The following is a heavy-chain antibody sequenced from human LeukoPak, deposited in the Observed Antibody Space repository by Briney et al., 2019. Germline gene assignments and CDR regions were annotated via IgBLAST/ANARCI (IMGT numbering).Heavy chain of an antibody. CDR1: GGSFSGYY. V-gene: IGHV4-34*01. CDR3: ARHMAIIVVVPAAIEYYFDY. CDR2: INHSGST. Sequence: PSETLSLTCAVYGGSFSGYYWSWIRQPPGKGLEWSGEINHSGSTNYNPSLKSRVTISVDTSKNQFSLKLSSVTAADTAVYYCARHMAIIVVVPAAIEYYFDYWGQGTLVTVSS. D-gene: IGHD2-2*01. J-gene: IGHJ4*02.